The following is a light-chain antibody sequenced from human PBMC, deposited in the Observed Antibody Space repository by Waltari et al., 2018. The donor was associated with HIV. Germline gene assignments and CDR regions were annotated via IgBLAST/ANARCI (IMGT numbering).Light chain of an antibody. CDR1: SSDVGAYNY. CDR3: ASHAGSKDV. V-gene: IGLV2-8*01. Sequence: QSALTQPPSASGSPGQSVTIPCTGTSSDVGAYNYVSWFQQHPGKAPKLMLYDVTKPPSGVPDRFSGSKSGNTASLTVSGLQAEDEADYYCASHAGSKDVFGEGTRLTVL. J-gene: IGLJ2*01. CDR2: DVT.